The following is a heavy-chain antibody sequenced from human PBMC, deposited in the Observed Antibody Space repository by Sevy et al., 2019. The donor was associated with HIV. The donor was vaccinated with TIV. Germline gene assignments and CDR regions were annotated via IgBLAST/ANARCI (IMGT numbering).Heavy chain of an antibody. CDR1: GFIFSNAW. V-gene: IGHV3-15*01. CDR2: IKGRSDGGTT. Sequence: GESLKISCAASGFIFSNAWMSWVRQAPGKGLEWVCRIKGRSDGGTTDYAAPVNGRFIISRDDSKHTVHLQMNSLKTDDTAVYYCTTDSPLYYVRGYWGQGTLVTVSS. CDR3: TTDSPLYYVRGY. D-gene: IGHD3-10*02. J-gene: IGHJ4*02.